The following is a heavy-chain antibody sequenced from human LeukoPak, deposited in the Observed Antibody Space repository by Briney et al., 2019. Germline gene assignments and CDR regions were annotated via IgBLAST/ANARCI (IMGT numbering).Heavy chain of an antibody. D-gene: IGHD3-10*01. CDR2: IHYSGST. CDR3: AITWFGGQGGNY. Sequence: SETLSLTCTVSGGSISSSSYYWGWIRKPPGKGLEWIGNIHYSGSTYYNPSLKSRVTISGDMSKNQFSLKLNSVTAADTAVYYCAITWFGGQGGNYWGQGTLVTVSS. CDR1: GGSISSSSYY. V-gene: IGHV4-39*01. J-gene: IGHJ4*02.